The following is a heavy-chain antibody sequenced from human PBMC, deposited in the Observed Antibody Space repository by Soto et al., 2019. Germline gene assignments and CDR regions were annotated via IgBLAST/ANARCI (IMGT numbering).Heavy chain of an antibody. CDR3: AKDNSLWFGEYYFDY. V-gene: IGHV3-30*18. Sequence: GGSLRLSCAASGFTFSSYGMHWVRQAPGKGLEWVAVISYDGSNKYYADSVKGRFTISRDNSKNTLYLQMNSLRAEDTAVYYCAKDNSLWFGEYYFDYWGQGTLVTVSS. D-gene: IGHD3-10*01. CDR1: GFTFSSYG. J-gene: IGHJ4*02. CDR2: ISYDGSNK.